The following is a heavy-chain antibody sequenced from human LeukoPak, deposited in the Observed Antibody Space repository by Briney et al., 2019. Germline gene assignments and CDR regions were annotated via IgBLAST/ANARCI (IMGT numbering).Heavy chain of an antibody. D-gene: IGHD6-13*01. CDR3: VRGGRWYGDN. CDR1: GFRFSDYY. V-gene: IGHV3-7*01. Sequence: GGSLRLSCEASGFRFSDYYMSWVRQAPGKGLEWVARINSGGSEQNYVDSVKGRFTISRDNAKNSLHLQMNSLRAEDTAVYYCVRGGRWYGDNWGQGTLVTVSS. CDR2: INSGGSEQ. J-gene: IGHJ4*02.